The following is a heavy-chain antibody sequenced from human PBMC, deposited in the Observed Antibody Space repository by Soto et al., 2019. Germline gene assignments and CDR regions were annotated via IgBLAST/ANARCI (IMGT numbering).Heavy chain of an antibody. Sequence: QLQLQESGPGLVKPSETLSLTCTVSGASIISTTKYWGWIRQPPGRGLEWIGAISSIGSTYYNPSLEGRVTISVDTSKNQFSLKVTSVTAADTGLYDCARQDHGDYEFFFDDWGQGTLVTVSS. CDR1: GASIISTTKY. CDR2: ISSIGST. V-gene: IGHV4-39*01. D-gene: IGHD4-17*01. J-gene: IGHJ4*02. CDR3: ARQDHGDYEFFFDD.